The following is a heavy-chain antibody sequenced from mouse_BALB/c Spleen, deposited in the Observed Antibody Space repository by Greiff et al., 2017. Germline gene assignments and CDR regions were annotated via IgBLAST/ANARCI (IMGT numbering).Heavy chain of an antibody. V-gene: IGHV5-17*02. Sequence: EVQRVESGGGLVQPGGSRKLSCAASGFTFSSFGMHWVRQAPEKGLEWVAYISSGSSTIYYADTVKGRFTISRDNPKNTLFLQMTSLRSEDTAMYYCARSPYDYDGRYYAMDYWGQGTSVTVSS. CDR2: ISSGSSTI. J-gene: IGHJ4*01. CDR3: ARSPYDYDGRYYAMDY. CDR1: GFTFSSFG. D-gene: IGHD2-4*01.